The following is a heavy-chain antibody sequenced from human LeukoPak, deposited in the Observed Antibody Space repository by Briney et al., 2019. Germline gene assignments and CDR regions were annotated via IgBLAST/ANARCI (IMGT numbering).Heavy chain of an antibody. CDR2: IYYSGST. CDR1: GGSISSGDYY. D-gene: IGHD7-27*01. CDR3: ARVSGPGLGTFDY. J-gene: IGHJ4*02. Sequence: SETLSLTCTVPGGSISSGDYYWSWIRQPPGKGLEWIGYIYYSGSTYYNPSLKSRVTISVDTSKNQFSLKLSSVTAADTAVYYCARVSGPGLGTFDYWGQGTLVTVSS. V-gene: IGHV4-30-4*01.